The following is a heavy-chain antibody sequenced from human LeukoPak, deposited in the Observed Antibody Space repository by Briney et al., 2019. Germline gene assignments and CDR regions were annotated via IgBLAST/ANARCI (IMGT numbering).Heavy chain of an antibody. CDR1: GFTFSAYG. D-gene: IGHD3-10*01. Sequence: PGGSLRLSCAASGFTFSAYGMSWFHQAPGKGLEWVSAITYSSGNTYYADSVKGRFTISRDNAKNSLYLQMNSLRAEDTAVYYCARDYYGSGSAYNFFRFATWFDPWGQGTLVTVSS. V-gene: IGHV3-21*01. CDR3: ARDYYGSGSAYNFFRFATWFDP. CDR2: ITYSSGNT. J-gene: IGHJ5*02.